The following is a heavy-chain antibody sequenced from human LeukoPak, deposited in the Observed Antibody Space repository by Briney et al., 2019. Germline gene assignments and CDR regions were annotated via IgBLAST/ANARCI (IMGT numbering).Heavy chain of an antibody. D-gene: IGHD4-17*01. Sequence: GGSLRLSCAASGFTFSTYSMTWVRQAPGKGLEWVSSISTSSSYIYCADSVKGRFTISRDNAKNSLYLQMNSLRAEDTAVYYCANNYGDYDYWGQGTLVTVSS. CDR1: GFTFSTYS. CDR3: ANNYGDYDY. V-gene: IGHV3-21*01. J-gene: IGHJ4*02. CDR2: ISTSSSYI.